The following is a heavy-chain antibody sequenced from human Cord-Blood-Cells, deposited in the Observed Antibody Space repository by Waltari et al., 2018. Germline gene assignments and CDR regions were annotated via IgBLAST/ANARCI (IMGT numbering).Heavy chain of an antibody. CDR2: MNPNSGNT. D-gene: IGHD6-13*01. V-gene: IGHV1-8*03. J-gene: IGHJ3*02. CDR1: GYTVTSYD. CDR3: ARGGISSWYAFDI. Sequence: QVQLVQSWAEVTMPGASVKVSCKASGYTVTSYDSNWVRQATGQGLEWMGWMNPNSGNTGYAQKFQGRVTITRNTSISTAYMELSSLRSEDTAVYYCARGGISSWYAFDIWGQGTMVTVSS.